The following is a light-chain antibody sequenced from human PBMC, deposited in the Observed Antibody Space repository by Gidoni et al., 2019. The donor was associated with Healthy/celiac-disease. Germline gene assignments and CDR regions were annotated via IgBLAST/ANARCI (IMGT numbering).Light chain of an antibody. CDR2: DAS. Sequence: DIHLTQSPSSLSASVGDRVTIPCQASQDISNYLNWYQQKPGKAPKLLPYDASNLETGVPSRLSGSGSGTDFTFTISRLQPEDIATYYCQQYDNLPTFGPGTKVDIK. CDR3: QQYDNLPT. CDR1: QDISNY. V-gene: IGKV1-33*01. J-gene: IGKJ3*01.